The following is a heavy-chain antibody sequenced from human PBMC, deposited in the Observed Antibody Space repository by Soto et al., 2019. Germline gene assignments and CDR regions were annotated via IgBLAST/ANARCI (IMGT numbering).Heavy chain of an antibody. D-gene: IGHD3-22*01. CDR2: ISSSSSYI. V-gene: IGHV3-21*01. Sequence: ESGGGLVKPGGSLRLSCAASGFTFSSYSMNWVRQAPGKGLEWVSSISSSSSYIYYADSVKGRFTISRDNAKNSLYLQMNSLRAEDTAVYYCARDAIYYDSSGYLVGWGQGTLVTVSS. J-gene: IGHJ4*02. CDR3: ARDAIYYDSSGYLVG. CDR1: GFTFSSYS.